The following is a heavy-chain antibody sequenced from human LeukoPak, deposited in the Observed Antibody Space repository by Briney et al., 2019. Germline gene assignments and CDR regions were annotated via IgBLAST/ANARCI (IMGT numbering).Heavy chain of an antibody. D-gene: IGHD3-22*01. Sequence: GGSLRLSCAASGFTFSSYSMNWVRQAPGKGLEWVSSISSSSSYIYYADSVKGRFTIYRDNAKNSLYLQMNSLRAEDTAVYYCARDGDWAGYYDMDYWGQGTLVTVSS. J-gene: IGHJ4*02. CDR1: GFTFSSYS. CDR3: ARDGDWAGYYDMDY. V-gene: IGHV3-21*01. CDR2: ISSSSSYI.